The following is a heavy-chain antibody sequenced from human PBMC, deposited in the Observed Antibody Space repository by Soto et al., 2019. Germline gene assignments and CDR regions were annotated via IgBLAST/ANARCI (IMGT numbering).Heavy chain of an antibody. V-gene: IGHV1-18*01. D-gene: IGHD5-12*01. Sequence: ASVKVSCKASGYTFTSYGISWVRQAPGQGLEWMGWISAYNGNTNYAQKLQGRVTMTTDTSTSTAYMELRSLRSGDTAVYYCARADSGYAHGYYYYGMDVWGQGTTVTASS. CDR3: ARADSGYAHGYYYYGMDV. CDR1: GYTFTSYG. J-gene: IGHJ6*02. CDR2: ISAYNGNT.